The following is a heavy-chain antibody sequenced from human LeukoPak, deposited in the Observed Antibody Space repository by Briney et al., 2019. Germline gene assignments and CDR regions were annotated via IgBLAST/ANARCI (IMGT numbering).Heavy chain of an antibody. Sequence: SETLSLTCTVSGGSISSGSYHWSWIRQPAGKGLEWIGRIYTSGSTNYNPSLKSRVTISVDTSKNQFSLKLSSVTAADTAVYYCAREGSSWYSLDYWGQGTLVTVSS. V-gene: IGHV4-61*02. CDR1: GGSISSGSYH. J-gene: IGHJ4*02. D-gene: IGHD6-13*01. CDR3: AREGSSWYSLDY. CDR2: IYTSGST.